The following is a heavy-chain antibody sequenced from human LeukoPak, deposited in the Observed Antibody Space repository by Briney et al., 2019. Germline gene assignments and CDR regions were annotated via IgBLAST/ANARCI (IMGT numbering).Heavy chain of an antibody. CDR3: ARDYSLAPYSSSWYAFDI. V-gene: IGHV4-59*01. J-gene: IGHJ3*02. Sequence: NPSETLSLTCTVSGGSISSYYWSWIRQPPGKGLEWIGYMYYSGSTNYNPSLKSRVTISVDTSKNQFSLKLSSVTAADTAVYYCARDYSLAPYSSSWYAFDIWGQGTMVTVSS. CDR2: MYYSGST. D-gene: IGHD6-13*01. CDR1: GGSISSYY.